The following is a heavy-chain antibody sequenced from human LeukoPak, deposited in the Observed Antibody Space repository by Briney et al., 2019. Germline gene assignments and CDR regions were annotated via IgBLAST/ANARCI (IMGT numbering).Heavy chain of an antibody. V-gene: IGHV1-8*01. D-gene: IGHD2-2*02. CDR1: GYTFTSYD. J-gene: IGHJ6*02. CDR2: MNPNSGNT. Sequence: ASVKVSCKASGYTFTSYDINWVRQATGQGLGWMGWMNPNSGNTGYAQKFQGRVTMTRNTSISTAYMELSSLRSEDTAVYYCARVGYCSSTSCYKSYYYGMDVWGQGTTVTVSS. CDR3: ARVGYCSSTSCYKSYYYGMDV.